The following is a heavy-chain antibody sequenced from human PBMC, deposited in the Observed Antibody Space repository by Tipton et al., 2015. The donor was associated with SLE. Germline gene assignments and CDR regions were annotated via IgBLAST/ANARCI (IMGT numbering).Heavy chain of an antibody. V-gene: IGHV4-61*05. J-gene: IGHJ6*03. D-gene: IGHD3-16*01. CDR2: IHYSGST. CDR3: ARGGHKANFYCMDV. Sequence: TLSLTCTVSDGSIRSTNFYWTWIRQPPGKGLEWIGYIHYSGSTNCDPSLRSRVTISVDTSKNQFSLKLSSVTAADTAVYYCARGGHKANFYCMDVWGKGTTVTVSS. CDR1: DGSIRSTNFY.